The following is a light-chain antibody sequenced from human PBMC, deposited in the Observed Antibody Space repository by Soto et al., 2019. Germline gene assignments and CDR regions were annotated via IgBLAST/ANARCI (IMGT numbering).Light chain of an antibody. CDR3: QQYGSSPPWT. J-gene: IGKJ1*01. CDR1: QTISSW. V-gene: IGKV3-20*01. CDR2: GAS. Sequence: TQSPSTLSGSVGYRFTITCRASQTISSWLAWYHQKPGQAPRLLIYGASSRATGIPDRFSGSASGTDFTLTISRLEPEDFAVYYCQQYGSSPPWTFGQGTKVDI.